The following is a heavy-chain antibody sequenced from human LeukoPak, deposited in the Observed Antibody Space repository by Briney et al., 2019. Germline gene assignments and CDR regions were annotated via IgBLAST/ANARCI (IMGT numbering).Heavy chain of an antibody. J-gene: IGHJ4*02. CDR1: GFTFSDYY. CDR3: ARELIAAAGNDY. Sequence: GGSLRLSCAASGFTFSDYYMSRIRQAPGKGLEWVSYISSSSSYTNYADSVKGRFTISRDNAKNSLYLQMNSLRAEDTAVYYCARELIAAAGNDYWGQGTLVTVSS. D-gene: IGHD6-13*01. V-gene: IGHV3-11*06. CDR2: ISSSSSYT.